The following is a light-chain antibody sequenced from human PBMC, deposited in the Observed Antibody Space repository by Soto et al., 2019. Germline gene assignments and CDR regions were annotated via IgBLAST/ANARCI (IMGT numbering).Light chain of an antibody. CDR3: QHYNYWPYT. V-gene: IGKV3-15*01. Sequence: EIVMTHSPATLSLSAGERATLSCRASQTIDNTLAWYQRKPGQAPRLLIYDASTRATGVPARFSGSEYGTDFNLTISSLQSEDFAVYYCQHYNYWPYTFGQGTKVDIK. CDR1: QTIDNT. CDR2: DAS. J-gene: IGKJ2*01.